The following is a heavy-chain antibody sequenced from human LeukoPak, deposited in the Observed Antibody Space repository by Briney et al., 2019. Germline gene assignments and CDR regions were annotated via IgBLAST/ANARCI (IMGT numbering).Heavy chain of an antibody. CDR3: ARGGGSYRTRGYYGMDV. D-gene: IGHD1-26*01. CDR2: IWYDGSNK. V-gene: IGHV3-33*01. Sequence: GGSLRLSCAASGFTFSSYGMHWVRQAPGKGLEWVAVIWYDGSNKYYADSVKGRFTISRDNSKNTLYLQMNSLRAEDTAVYYCARGGGSYRTRGYYGMDVWGQGTTVTVS. CDR1: GFTFSSYG. J-gene: IGHJ6*02.